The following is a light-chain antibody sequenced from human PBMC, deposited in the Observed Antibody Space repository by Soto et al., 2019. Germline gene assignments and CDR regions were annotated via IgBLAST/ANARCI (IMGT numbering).Light chain of an antibody. J-gene: IGLJ1*01. Sequence: QSALTQPRSVSGSPGQSVTISCTGTSSDVGGYNYVSWYQQHPGKAPKLMIYDVSKRPSGVPDRFSGSKSGNTASLTISGLQAEYDADYYCCSYAGSYTYVFGTGTKVTV. CDR2: DVS. V-gene: IGLV2-11*01. CDR1: SSDVGGYNY. CDR3: CSYAGSYTYV.